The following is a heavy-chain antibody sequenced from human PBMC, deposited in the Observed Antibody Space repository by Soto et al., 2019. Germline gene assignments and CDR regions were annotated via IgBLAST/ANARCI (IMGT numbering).Heavy chain of an antibody. CDR3: ARVLYYGSGSYSPYGMDV. CDR1: GVSFNNNG. J-gene: IGHJ6*02. V-gene: IGHV1-69*01. Sequence: QVQLVQSGAEVKKPGSSVKVSCKTSGVSFNNNGIGWVRQAPGHGLEWMGGVSPPFRTSNYARKFQSRTSTTADASTGTVNMELSSLTSEDTAQYYCARVLYYGSGSYSPYGMDVWGQGTTVTVSS. CDR2: VSPPFRTS. D-gene: IGHD3-10*01.